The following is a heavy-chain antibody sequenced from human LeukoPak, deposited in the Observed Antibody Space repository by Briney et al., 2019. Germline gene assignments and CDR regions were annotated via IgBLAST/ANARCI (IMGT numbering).Heavy chain of an antibody. CDR3: ARRIDRQRAFDI. V-gene: IGHV4-61*01. CDR2: IYYSGST. J-gene: IGHJ3*02. Sequence: ASQTLSLTCTVSGVSISSGSYYWSWIRQPPGKGLEWIGYIYYSGSTNYNPSLKSRVTISVDTSKNQFSLKLSSVTAADTAVYYCARRIDRQRAFDIWGQGTMVTVSS. D-gene: IGHD3-22*01. CDR1: GVSISSGSYY.